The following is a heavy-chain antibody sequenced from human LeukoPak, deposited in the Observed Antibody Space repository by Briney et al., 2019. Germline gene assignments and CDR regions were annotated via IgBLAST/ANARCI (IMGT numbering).Heavy chain of an antibody. D-gene: IGHD3-10*01. CDR2: IYYSGST. V-gene: IGHV4-30-4*01. CDR1: GGSISSGDYY. CDR3: ARDYYGSGKYYYYGMDV. Sequence: ESSQTLSLTCTVSGGSISSGDYYWSWIRQPPGKGLEWIGYIYYSGSTYYNPSLKSRVTISIDTSKNQFSLKLSSVTAADTAVYYCARDYYGSGKYYYYGMDVWGKGTTVTVSS. J-gene: IGHJ6*04.